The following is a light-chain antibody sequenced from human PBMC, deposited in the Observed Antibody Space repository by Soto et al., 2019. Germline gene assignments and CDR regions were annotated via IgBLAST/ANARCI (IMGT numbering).Light chain of an antibody. CDR1: SSDVGSYNL. CDR2: EVS. V-gene: IGLV2-23*02. J-gene: IGLJ1*01. CDR3: CSYAGRTTPYV. Sequence: ALTQPASVSGSPGQSITISCTGTSSDVGSYNLVSWYQHHPGKAPKLMIYEVSERPSGVSNRFSGSKSGNTASLTISGLQAEDEADYYCCSYAGRTTPYVFGTGTKVTVL.